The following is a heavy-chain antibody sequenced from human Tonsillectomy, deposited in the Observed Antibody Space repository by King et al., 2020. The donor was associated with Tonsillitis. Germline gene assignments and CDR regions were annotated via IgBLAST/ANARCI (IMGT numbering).Heavy chain of an antibody. CDR2: ISAYNGNT. D-gene: IGHD1-26*01. V-gene: IGHV1-18*01. J-gene: IGHJ4*02. Sequence: QLVQSGAEVKXPGASVKVSCKASGYTFTSYGISWVRQAPGQGLEWMGWISAYNGNTNYAQKLQGRVTMTTDTSTSPAYMELRSLRSDDTAVYYCARGIYSGGYPLLFDYWGQGTLVTVSS. CDR3: ARGIYSGGYPLLFDY. CDR1: GYTFTSYG.